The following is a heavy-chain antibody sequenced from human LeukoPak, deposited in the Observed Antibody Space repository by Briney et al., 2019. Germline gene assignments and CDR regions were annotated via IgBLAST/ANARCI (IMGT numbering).Heavy chain of an antibody. V-gene: IGHV1-3*01. D-gene: IGHD5-18*01. J-gene: IGHJ4*02. CDR2: INAGNGNT. CDR1: GYTFTSYA. Sequence: ASVKVSCKASGYTFTSYAMHWVRQAPGQRLEWMGWINAGNGNTKYSQKFQGIVTITRDTSASTAYMELSSLRSEDTAVYYCARESVDSYGFDYFDYWGQGTLVTVSS. CDR3: ARESVDSYGFDYFDY.